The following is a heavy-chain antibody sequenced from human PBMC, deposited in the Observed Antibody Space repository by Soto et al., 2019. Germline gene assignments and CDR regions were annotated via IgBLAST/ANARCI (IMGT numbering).Heavy chain of an antibody. CDR1: GVSVPSNSAA. CDR3: ARGRVMDSSSWYLPGTSYYDYHGIDV. Sequence: SQTLSLTCAISGVSVPSNSAAWNWIRQYPSRGLEWLGRTYYRSKWYNDYAVSVKSRITINPDTSKNQFSLQLNSVTPEDTAVYYCARGRVMDSSSWYLPGTSYYDYHGIDVWGQGTTVT. V-gene: IGHV6-1*01. CDR2: TYYRSKWYN. J-gene: IGHJ6*02. D-gene: IGHD6-13*01.